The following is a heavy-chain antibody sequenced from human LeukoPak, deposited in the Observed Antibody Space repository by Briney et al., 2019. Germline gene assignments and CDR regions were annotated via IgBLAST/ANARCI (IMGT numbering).Heavy chain of an antibody. CDR2: IQQDGSEK. CDR3: ASTNVYYYGSGTDY. CDR1: GFSFDDYG. V-gene: IGHV3-7*01. D-gene: IGHD3-10*01. J-gene: IGHJ4*02. Sequence: GGSLRLSCAASGFSFDDYGMTWVRQAPGKGLEWVANIQQDGSEKYYVDSVKGRFSISRDNAKNSVDLQMNSLRAEDTAVYYCASTNVYYYGSGTDYWGQGILVTVSS.